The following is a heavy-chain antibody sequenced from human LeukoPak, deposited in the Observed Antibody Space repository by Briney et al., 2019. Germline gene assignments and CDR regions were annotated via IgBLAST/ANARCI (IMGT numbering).Heavy chain of an antibody. Sequence: SETLSLTCAVYGGSFSGYYWSWIRQPPGKGLEWIGEINHSGSTNYNPSLKSRVTISVDTSKNQFSLKLSSVTAADTAVYYCARGHFISCWLKHNWFDPWGQGTLVTVSS. D-gene: IGHD6-19*01. CDR1: GGSFSGYY. CDR3: ARGHFISCWLKHNWFDP. V-gene: IGHV4-34*01. J-gene: IGHJ5*02. CDR2: INHSGST.